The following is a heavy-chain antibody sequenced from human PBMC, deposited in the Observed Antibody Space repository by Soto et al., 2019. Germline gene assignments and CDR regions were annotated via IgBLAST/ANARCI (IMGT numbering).Heavy chain of an antibody. CDR2: FDPEIGET. CDR1: GYTLNEVS. D-gene: IGHD3-22*01. Sequence: GASVKVSCKVSGYTLNEVSMHWVRQAPGKGLEWMGGFDPEIGETVSAQKFQGRVTMTEDTSTDTAYMELRSLRSEDTAVYYCESTSQDYYDDNGYPISGFDPWGQGTLVTVSS. J-gene: IGHJ5*02. V-gene: IGHV1-24*01. CDR3: ESTSQDYYDDNGYPISGFDP.